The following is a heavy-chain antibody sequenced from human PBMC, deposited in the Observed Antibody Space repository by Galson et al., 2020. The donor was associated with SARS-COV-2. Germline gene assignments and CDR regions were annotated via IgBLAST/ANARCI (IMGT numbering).Heavy chain of an antibody. CDR1: GYTFTGYY. D-gene: IGHD6-19*01. J-gene: IGHJ4*02. CDR2: INPNSGAT. Sequence: ASVKVSCKATGYTFTGYYMHWVRQAPGQGLEWMGWINPNSGATKYAQKFQDRVTMTRDTSISTAYMELSSLRSDDAAVYYCAKDRDTSGWDALGYWGQGTLVTVSS. V-gene: IGHV1-2*02. CDR3: AKDRDTSGWDALGY.